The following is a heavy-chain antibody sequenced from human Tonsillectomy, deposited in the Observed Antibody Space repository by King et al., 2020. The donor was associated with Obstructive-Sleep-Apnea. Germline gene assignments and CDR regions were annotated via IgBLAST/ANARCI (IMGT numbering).Heavy chain of an antibody. CDR2: LSGSGGST. D-gene: IGHD4-23*01. J-gene: IGHJ6*02. CDR1: GFTFRSYA. V-gene: IGHV3-23*04. Sequence: VQLVESGGGLVQPGGSLRLSCAASGFTFRSYAMSWVRQAPGKGLEWVSALSGSGGSTYYADSVNGRVTISRDNSKTTLYLQMNSLRAEYTAVNYCAKGRGNAYYYYYGMDVWGQGTTVTVSS. CDR3: AKGRGNAYYYYYGMDV.